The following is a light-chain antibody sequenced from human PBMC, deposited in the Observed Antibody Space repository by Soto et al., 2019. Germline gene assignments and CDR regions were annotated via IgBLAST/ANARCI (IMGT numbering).Light chain of an antibody. CDR3: QQYNSYPLT. J-gene: IGKJ1*01. CDR2: KAS. Sequence: DIQMTQSPSTLSASVGDRVTITCRASRSISSWLAWYQQKPGKAPKLLIYKASSSESGVPSRFSGSGSGTEFTLTISSLQPDDFATYYCQQYNSYPLTFGQGTKVEIK. V-gene: IGKV1-5*03. CDR1: RSISSW.